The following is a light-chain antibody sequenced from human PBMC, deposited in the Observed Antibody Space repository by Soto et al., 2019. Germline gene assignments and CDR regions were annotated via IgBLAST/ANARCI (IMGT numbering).Light chain of an antibody. V-gene: IGLV2-14*01. CDR1: SSDVGGFTY. CDR2: EVS. J-gene: IGLJ1*01. CDR3: SSYAKRSTLEGV. Sequence: QSVLTQPASVSGSPGQSITISCTATSSDVGGFTYVSWYQQHPGKAPKLMIYEVSNRPSGVSNRFSGSQSGNTASLTISGLQAEDEADYYCSSYAKRSTLEGVFGNGTKVTVL.